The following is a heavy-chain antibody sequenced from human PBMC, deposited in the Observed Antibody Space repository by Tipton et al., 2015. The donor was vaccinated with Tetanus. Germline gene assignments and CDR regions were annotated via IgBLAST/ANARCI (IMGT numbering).Heavy chain of an antibody. D-gene: IGHD2-21*01. CDR2: IDPNSGGT. J-gene: IGHJ6*02. CDR3: ARDRGDFIFYGMDV. Sequence: QVQLVQSGAEVKKPGASVKVSCKASGYTFTGQYMYWVRQAPGQGLEWMGWIDPNSGGTVYAQKFQGRVPMTRDTSFCPAFMELSRLRSDDTAVYYCARDRGDFIFYGMDVWGPGTTVTVSS. V-gene: IGHV1-2*02. CDR1: GYTFTGQY.